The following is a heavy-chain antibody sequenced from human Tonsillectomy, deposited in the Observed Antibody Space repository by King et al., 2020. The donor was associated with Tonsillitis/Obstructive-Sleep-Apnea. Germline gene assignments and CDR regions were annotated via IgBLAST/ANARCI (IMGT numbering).Heavy chain of an antibody. V-gene: IGHV4-59*01. CDR1: GGSISSYY. CDR2: IYYSGST. CDR3: SRNYDFWSGYSLSYYYYYMDV. J-gene: IGHJ6*03. Sequence: QLQESGPGLVKPSETLSLTCTVSGGSISSYYWGWIRQPPGKGLEWIGYIYYSGSTNYNPSLKSRVTISVDTSKNQFSLKLSSVTAADTAAYYCSRNYDFWSGYSLSYYYYYMDVWGKGTTVTVSS. D-gene: IGHD3-3*01.